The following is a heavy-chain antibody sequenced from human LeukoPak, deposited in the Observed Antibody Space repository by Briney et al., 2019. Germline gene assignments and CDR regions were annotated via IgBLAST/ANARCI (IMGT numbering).Heavy chain of an antibody. CDR2: IYYSGST. CDR1: GGSISSGGYY. J-gene: IGHJ4*02. Sequence: SETLSLTCTVSGGSISSGGYYWSWIRQHPGKGLEWIGYIYYSGSTYYHPSLKSRVTISVDTSKNQFSLKLSSVTAADTAVYYCARAGDTAMVPWPFDYWGQGTLVTVSS. CDR3: ARAGDTAMVPWPFDY. V-gene: IGHV4-31*03. D-gene: IGHD5-18*01.